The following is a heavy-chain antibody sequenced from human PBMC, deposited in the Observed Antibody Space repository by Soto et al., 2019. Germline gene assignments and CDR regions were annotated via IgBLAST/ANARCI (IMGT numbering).Heavy chain of an antibody. J-gene: IGHJ4*02. CDR1: GFTFSSYS. V-gene: IGHV3-48*01. D-gene: IGHD3-10*01. CDR3: ARANYYGSPGDFDY. CDR2: ISSSSSTI. Sequence: EVQLVESGGGLVQPGGSLRLSCAASGFTFSSYSMNWVRQAPGKGLEWVSYISSSSSTIYYADSVKGRFTIARDNAKESLYLQMNSLRAEDTAVYYCARANYYGSPGDFDYWGQGTLVTVSS.